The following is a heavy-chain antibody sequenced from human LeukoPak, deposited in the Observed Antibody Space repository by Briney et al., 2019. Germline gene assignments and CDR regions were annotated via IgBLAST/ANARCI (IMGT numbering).Heavy chain of an antibody. CDR3: ARGGIQVSGIDEFDY. CDR1: GFTFIDYD. CDR2: IGIRGDT. D-gene: IGHD6-19*01. J-gene: IGHJ4*02. V-gene: IGHV3-13*01. Sequence: PGGSLRLSCAASGFTFIDYDMHWVRQDIGKGLEWVWAIGIRGDTHYSGSVKGRFTISRENAESSLYLQMNSLRAEDTAVYYCARGGIQVSGIDEFDYWGQGTLVTVSS.